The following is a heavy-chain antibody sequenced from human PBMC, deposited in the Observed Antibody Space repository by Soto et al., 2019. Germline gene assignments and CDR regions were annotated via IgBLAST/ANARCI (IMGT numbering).Heavy chain of an antibody. CDR1: GGTFSSYA. V-gene: IGHV1-69*13. J-gene: IGHJ6*02. CDR2: IIPIFGTA. Sequence: ASVKVSCKASGGTFSSYAISWVRQAPGQGLEWMGGIIPIFGTANYAQKFQGRVTITADESTSTAYMELSSLRSEDTAVYYCSRSSWGYYYYYGMDVWGQGTTVTVSS. CDR3: SRSSWGYYYYYGMDV. D-gene: IGHD7-27*01.